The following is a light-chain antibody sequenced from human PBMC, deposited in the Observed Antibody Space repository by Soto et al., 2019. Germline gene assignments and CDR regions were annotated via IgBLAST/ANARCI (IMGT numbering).Light chain of an antibody. Sequence: QSLLTQPPSASGTPGQRVIISCSGSSSNIGSNVVNWYQQLPGTAPKLLIYSNNQRPSGVPDRFSGSKSGTSASLAISGLQSEDEADYYCAAWDDSLNGPVFGGGTKLTVL. CDR2: SNN. J-gene: IGLJ2*01. CDR1: SSNIGSNV. CDR3: AAWDDSLNGPV. V-gene: IGLV1-44*01.